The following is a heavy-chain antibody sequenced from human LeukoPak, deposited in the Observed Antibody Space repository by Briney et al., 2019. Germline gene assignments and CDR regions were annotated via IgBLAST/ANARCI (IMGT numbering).Heavy chain of an antibody. D-gene: IGHD1-14*01. Sequence: SQTLSLTCAVSGGSISSGGYSWSWIRQPPGKGLEWIGYIYHSGSTYYNPSLKSRVTISVDRSKNQFPLKLSSVTAADTAVYYCARGSTGVRMDAFDIWGQGTMVTVSS. CDR1: GGSISSGGYS. V-gene: IGHV4-30-2*01. J-gene: IGHJ3*02. CDR3: ARGSTGVRMDAFDI. CDR2: IYHSGST.